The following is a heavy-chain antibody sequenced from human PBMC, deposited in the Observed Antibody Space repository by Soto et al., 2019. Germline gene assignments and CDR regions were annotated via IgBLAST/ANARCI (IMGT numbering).Heavy chain of an antibody. CDR2: IQSKNDGGTS. Sequence: PGGSLRLSCAASGFTFSDAWMNWVRQAPGKGLEWVGRIQSKNDGGTSVYAAPVKGRFTISRDNSKNTLYLQMNSLKTEDTAVYYCTPIDFWSGHFYFDDWGQGTPVTVSS. D-gene: IGHD3-3*01. CDR3: TPIDFWSGHFYFDD. V-gene: IGHV3-15*01. CDR1: GFTFSDAW. J-gene: IGHJ4*02.